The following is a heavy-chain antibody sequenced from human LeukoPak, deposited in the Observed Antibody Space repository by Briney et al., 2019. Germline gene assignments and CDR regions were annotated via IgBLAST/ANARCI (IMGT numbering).Heavy chain of an antibody. CDR3: ARVSSSSWPDY. D-gene: IGHD6-13*01. J-gene: IGHJ4*02. CDR2: ISVSGAGT. V-gene: IGHV3-23*01. Sequence: GGSLRLPCAASGISISSYAMSWVRQAPGKGLEWVSAISVSGAGTYYADSVKGRFTISRDNSKNTLYLQMNSLRAEDTAVYYCARVSSSSWPDYWGQGTLVTVSS. CDR1: GISISSYA.